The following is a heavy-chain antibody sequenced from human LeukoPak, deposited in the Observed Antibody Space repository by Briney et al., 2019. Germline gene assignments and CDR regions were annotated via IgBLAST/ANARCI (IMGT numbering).Heavy chain of an antibody. CDR2: IYHSGST. CDR3: ARGIVATMGFDY. Sequence: PSETLSLTCAVSGYSISSGYYWGWIRQPPGKGLEWIGSIYHSGSTYYNPSLKSRVTISVDTSKNQFSLKLSSVTAADTAVYYCARGIVATMGFDYWGQGTLVTVSS. V-gene: IGHV4-38-2*01. J-gene: IGHJ4*02. D-gene: IGHD5-12*01. CDR1: GYSISSGYY.